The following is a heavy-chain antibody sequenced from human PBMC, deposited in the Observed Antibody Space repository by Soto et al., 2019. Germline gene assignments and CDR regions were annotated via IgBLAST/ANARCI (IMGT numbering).Heavy chain of an antibody. CDR3: ARKFVGRFGELLYKSYYYYYGMDV. J-gene: IGHJ6*02. Sequence: SETLSLTCAVYGGSFSGYYWSWSRQPPGKGLEWIGEINHSGSTNYNPSLKSRVTISVDTSKNQFSLKLSSVTAADTAVYYCARKFVGRFGELLYKSYYYYYGMDVWGQGTTVTVSS. V-gene: IGHV4-34*01. D-gene: IGHD3-10*01. CDR2: INHSGST. CDR1: GGSFSGYY.